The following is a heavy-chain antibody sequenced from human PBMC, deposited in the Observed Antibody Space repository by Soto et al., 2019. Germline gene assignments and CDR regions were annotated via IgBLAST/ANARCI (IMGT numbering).Heavy chain of an antibody. CDR3: ARGDHYDFWSGYRGGRYRMDV. D-gene: IGHD3-3*01. CDR1: GGSFSGYY. V-gene: IGHV4-34*01. Sequence: SETLSLTCAVYGGSFSGYYWSWIRQPPGKXLEWIGEINHSGSTNYNPSLKSRVTISVDTSKNQFSLKLSSVTAADTAVYYCARGDHYDFWSGYRGGRYRMDVWGQGTTVTVSS. CDR2: INHSGST. J-gene: IGHJ6*02.